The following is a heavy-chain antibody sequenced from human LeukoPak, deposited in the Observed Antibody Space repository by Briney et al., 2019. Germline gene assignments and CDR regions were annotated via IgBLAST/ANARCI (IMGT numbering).Heavy chain of an antibody. D-gene: IGHD3-22*01. CDR1: GYNFANYW. Sequence: GESLKISCKGSGYNFANYWIAWVRQMPGKGLEWMGIIYPGDSDTRYSPSFQGQVTISADTSISTAYLQWSSLKASDTAMYYCARLYDSSGYGSIDYWGQGTLVTVSS. V-gene: IGHV5-51*01. CDR2: IYPGDSDT. J-gene: IGHJ4*02. CDR3: ARLYDSSGYGSIDY.